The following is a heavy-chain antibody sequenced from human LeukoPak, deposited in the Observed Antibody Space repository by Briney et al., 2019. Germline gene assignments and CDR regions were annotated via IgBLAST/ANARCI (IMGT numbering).Heavy chain of an antibody. J-gene: IGHJ4*02. CDR1: GGTFSSYA. Sequence: SSVKVSCKASGGTFSSYAISWARQAPGQGLEWMGRIIPIFGTANYAQKFQGRVTITTDESTSTAYMELSSLRSEDTAVYYCAGGYCSSTSCLSPFDYWGQGTLVTVSS. CDR3: AGGYCSSTSCLSPFDY. V-gene: IGHV1-69*05. D-gene: IGHD2-2*01. CDR2: IIPIFGTA.